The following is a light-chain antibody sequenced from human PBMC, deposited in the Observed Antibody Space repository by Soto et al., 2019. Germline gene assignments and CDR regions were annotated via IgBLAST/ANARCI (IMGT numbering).Light chain of an antibody. J-gene: IGKJ5*01. CDR1: QSISSNF. CDR2: GAS. Sequence: EIVLTQSPGTLSLSPGEGATLSCRASQSISSNFLAWYQQKRGQAPRLLIHGASNRATGIPARFSGSGSGTDFTLTISSLEPEDFAVYYCQQRSNWPPAFGQGTRLEIK. CDR3: QQRSNWPPA. V-gene: IGKV3-11*01.